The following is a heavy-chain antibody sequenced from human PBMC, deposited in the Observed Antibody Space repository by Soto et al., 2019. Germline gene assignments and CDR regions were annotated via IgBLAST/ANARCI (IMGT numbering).Heavy chain of an antibody. D-gene: IGHD3-9*01. J-gene: IGHJ1*01. CDR3: ATRDYDILTGYLHI. CDR1: EHTSTIYY. Sequence: QAHLVQSGAEVRKPGASVKVSCQALEHTSTIYYIHWVRQARGQGLEWMGWINADSGDTTYAEDLRGRVTFARHTSTSTFHMELSRLRLDDTAMYFCATRDYDILTGYLHIWGQGTLITVSS. V-gene: IGHV1-2*02. CDR2: INADSGDT.